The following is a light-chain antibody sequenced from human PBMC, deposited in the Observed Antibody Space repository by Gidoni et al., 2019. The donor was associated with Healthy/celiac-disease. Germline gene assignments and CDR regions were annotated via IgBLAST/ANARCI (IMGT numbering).Light chain of an antibody. CDR2: DAA. J-gene: IGKJ5*01. Sequence: EIVLTQSPATLSLSPGERATLSCRASQSVSSYLAWYQQKPGQAPRLHIYDAANRATGSPARFSGSGSGTDFTLTISSLEPEYFAVYYCQQRSNGPTFGQGTRLEIK. CDR1: QSVSSY. CDR3: QQRSNGPT. V-gene: IGKV3-11*01.